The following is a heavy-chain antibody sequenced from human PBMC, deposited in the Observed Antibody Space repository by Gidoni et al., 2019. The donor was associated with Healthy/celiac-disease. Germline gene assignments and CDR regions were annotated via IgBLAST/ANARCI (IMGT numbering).Heavy chain of an antibody. D-gene: IGHD6-19*01. CDR3: ARAGLDAFDV. CDR1: GASITSFY. Sequence: QVLLQESCPGLVKPSETLSLTCTVSGASITSFYWGWLRQPPGKGLEWIAFSYYGGTTNYNPALQSRVIISADKSKNQFSLSLSSVTTTDTAVYYCARAGLDAFDVWGPGTMVTISS. CDR2: SYYGGTT. J-gene: IGHJ3*01. V-gene: IGHV4-59*01.